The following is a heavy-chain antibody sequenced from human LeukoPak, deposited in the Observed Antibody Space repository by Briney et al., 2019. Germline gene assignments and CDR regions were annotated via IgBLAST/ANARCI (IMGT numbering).Heavy chain of an antibody. J-gene: IGHJ4*02. CDR2: ISYGGGT. V-gene: IGHV4-59*08. D-gene: IGHD3-22*01. CDR3: ARVGDTSGYFYYFDN. CDR1: GGSISNFY. Sequence: SETLSLTCAVSGGSISNFYWSWVRQPAGKGLEWVGYISYGGGTTYNASLKHRLSMSMDTSKNQLPLRLSSVTAADTALYYCARVGDTSGYFYYFDNWGQGTLVTVSS.